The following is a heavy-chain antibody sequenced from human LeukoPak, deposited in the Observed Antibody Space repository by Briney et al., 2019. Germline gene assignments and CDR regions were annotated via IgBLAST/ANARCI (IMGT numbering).Heavy chain of an antibody. CDR3: ARHIWPTTIYFDY. Sequence: SVKVSCKASGGTFSSYAISWVRQAPGQGLEWMGGIIPIFGTANYAQKFQGRVTITTDESTSTAYMELSSLRSEDTAVYYCARHIWPTTIYFDYWGQGTLVTVSS. CDR1: GGTFSSYA. J-gene: IGHJ4*02. CDR2: IIPIFGTA. V-gene: IGHV1-69*05. D-gene: IGHD1-7*01.